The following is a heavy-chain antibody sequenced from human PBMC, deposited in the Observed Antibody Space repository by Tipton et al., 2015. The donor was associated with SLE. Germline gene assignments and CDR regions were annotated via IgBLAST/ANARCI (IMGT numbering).Heavy chain of an antibody. Sequence: LSCAVYGGSFSGYYWSWIRQPPGKGLEWIGEINHSGSTNYNPSLKSRVTISVDTSKNQFSLKLSSVTAADTAVYYCARSDSAIAVAGQAFDIWGQGTMVTVSS. V-gene: IGHV4-34*01. J-gene: IGHJ3*02. CDR1: GGSFSGYY. CDR2: INHSGST. CDR3: ARSDSAIAVAGQAFDI. D-gene: IGHD6-19*01.